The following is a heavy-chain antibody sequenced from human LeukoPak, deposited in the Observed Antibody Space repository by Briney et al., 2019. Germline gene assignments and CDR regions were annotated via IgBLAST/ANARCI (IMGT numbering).Heavy chain of an antibody. CDR1: GFSFSIYW. CDR2: IKEDGSDK. J-gene: IGHJ4*02. D-gene: IGHD1-1*01. CDR3: GRGFSGTTDQ. Sequence: GGSLRLSCAASGFSFSIYWMTWVRQIPGKGLEWVANIKEDGSDKYYGDSVKGRFTISRDNAKNSVYLQMNSLRAEDTAVYYCGRGFSGTTDQWGQGTLVTVSS. V-gene: IGHV3-7*05.